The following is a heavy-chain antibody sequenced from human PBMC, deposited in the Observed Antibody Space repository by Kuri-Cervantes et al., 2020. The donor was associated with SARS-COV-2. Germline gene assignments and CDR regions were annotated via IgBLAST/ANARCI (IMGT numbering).Heavy chain of an antibody. J-gene: IGHJ4*02. Sequence: GSLRLSGTVSGYSISSGYYWGWIRQPTGKGLEWIGSIYHSGGTYYNTSIQSRVTISVDTSKNQFSLTLSSVTAADTAVYYCARGLNDYYGSGSPYFDYWGQGTLVTVSS. CDR1: GYSISSGYY. CDR3: ARGLNDYYGSGSPYFDY. CDR2: IYHSGGT. D-gene: IGHD3-10*01. V-gene: IGHV4-38-2*02.